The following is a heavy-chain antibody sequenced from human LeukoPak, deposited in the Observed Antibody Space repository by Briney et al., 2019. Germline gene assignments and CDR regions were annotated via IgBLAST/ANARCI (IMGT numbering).Heavy chain of an antibody. CDR3: ARVRRVGATPNFDY. J-gene: IGHJ4*02. D-gene: IGHD1-26*01. V-gene: IGHV1-24*01. Sequence: ASVKVSCKVSGYTLTELSMHWVRQAPGKGLEWMGGFDPEDGETIYAQKFQGRVTMTRDTSISTAYMELSRLRSDDTAVYYCARVRRVGATPNFDYWGQGTLVTVSS. CDR1: GYTLTELS. CDR2: FDPEDGET.